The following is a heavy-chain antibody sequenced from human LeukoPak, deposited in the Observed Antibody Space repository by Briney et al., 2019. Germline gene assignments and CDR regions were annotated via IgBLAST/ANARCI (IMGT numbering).Heavy chain of an antibody. V-gene: IGHV3-21*01. J-gene: IGHJ4*02. CDR3: ASLSMTTVTK. CDR2: ISSSSSYI. CDR1: GFTFSTYS. D-gene: IGHD4-17*01. Sequence: GRSLRLSCAASGFTFSTYSMNWVRQAPGKGLEWVSSISSSSSYIYYGDSVKGRFTISRDNAKNSLYLQMNSLRAEDTAVYYCASLSMTTVTKGGQGTLVTVSS.